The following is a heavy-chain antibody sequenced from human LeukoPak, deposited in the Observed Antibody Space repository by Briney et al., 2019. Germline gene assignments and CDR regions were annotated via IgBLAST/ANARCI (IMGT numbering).Heavy chain of an antibody. V-gene: IGHV4-34*01. CDR1: GGSLSGYY. CDR3: ARHGYYYYYMDV. Sequence: SETLSLTCAVYGGSLSGYYWSWIRQPPGKGLEWIGEINHSGSTNYNPSLKSRVTISVDTSKNQFSLKLSSVTAADTAVYYCARHGYYYYYMDVWGKGTTVTISS. CDR2: INHSGST. J-gene: IGHJ6*03.